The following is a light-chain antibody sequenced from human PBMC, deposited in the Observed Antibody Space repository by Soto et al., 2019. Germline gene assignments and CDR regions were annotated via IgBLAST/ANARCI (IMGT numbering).Light chain of an antibody. CDR1: QSVPSNY. CDR2: GTS. Sequence: DIVLTQSPGTLSLSPGERAALSCRASQSVPSNYLAWYQQKPGQAPRLLIYGTSTKATGISDRFSGSGSGTDFTLTITRLDPEDFAVYYCQQYGNSPVTFGGGTKVDIK. CDR3: QQYGNSPVT. J-gene: IGKJ4*01. V-gene: IGKV3-20*01.